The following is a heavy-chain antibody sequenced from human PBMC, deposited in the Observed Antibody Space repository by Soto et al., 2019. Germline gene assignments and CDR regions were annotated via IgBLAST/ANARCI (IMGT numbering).Heavy chain of an antibody. CDR2: ISNDGSDK. V-gene: IGHV3-30-3*01. J-gene: IGHJ4*02. CDR3: ARPWAPNDFWSGPDY. Sequence: QVQLVESGGGVVQPGRSLRLSCAASGFTFSSYAMHWVRQAPGKGLEWVAVISNDGSDKYYADSVRGRFTISRDNSKNPLYLQMISLRAEDTALYYCARPWAPNDFWSGPDYWGQGTLVTVSS. CDR1: GFTFSSYA. D-gene: IGHD3-3*01.